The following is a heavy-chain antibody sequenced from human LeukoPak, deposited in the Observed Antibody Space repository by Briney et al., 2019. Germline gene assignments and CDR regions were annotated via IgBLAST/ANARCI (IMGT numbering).Heavy chain of an antibody. D-gene: IGHD3-22*01. CDR1: GYIFTNYW. CDR2: ILPGDSDT. CDR3: ARQGAGASYYDPTGLPRGAFDS. Sequence: GESLKISCRASGYIFTNYWIAWVRWMPGEGLQWMGIILPGDSDTRYSPSFRGQVTISAETSSRTAYLQWTSLRASDSAIYYCARQGAGASYYDPTGLPRGAFDSWGQGTTVTVSS. J-gene: IGHJ3*02. V-gene: IGHV5-51*01.